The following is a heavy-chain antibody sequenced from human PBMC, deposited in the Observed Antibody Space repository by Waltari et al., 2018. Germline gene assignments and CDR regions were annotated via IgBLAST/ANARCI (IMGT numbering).Heavy chain of an antibody. V-gene: IGHV3-30*02. CDR1: GFTFSSYG. CDR2: IRYDGSNK. J-gene: IGHJ4*02. CDR3: AKDEIAAAGTGGY. Sequence: QVQLVESGGGVVQPGGSLRLSCEASGFTFSSYGMHWVRQAPGKGLEWVAFIRYDGSNKYYADSVKGRFTISRDNSKNTLYLQMNSLRAEDTAVYYCAKDEIAAAGTGGYWGQGTLVTVSS. D-gene: IGHD6-13*01.